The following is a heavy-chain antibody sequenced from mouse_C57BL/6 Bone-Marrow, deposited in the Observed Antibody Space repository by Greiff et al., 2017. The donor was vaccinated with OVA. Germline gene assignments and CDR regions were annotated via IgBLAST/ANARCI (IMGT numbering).Heavy chain of an antibody. J-gene: IGHJ3*01. CDR1: GYSITSGYY. Sequence: EVQLQESGPGLVKPSQSLSLTCSVTGYSITSGYYWNWIRQFPGNKLEWMGYISYDGSNNYNPSLKNRISITRDTSKNQFFLKLNSVTTEDTATYYCARESGSSLAWFAYWGQGTLVTVSA. D-gene: IGHD1-1*01. CDR2: ISYDGSN. CDR3: ARESGSSLAWFAY. V-gene: IGHV3-6*01.